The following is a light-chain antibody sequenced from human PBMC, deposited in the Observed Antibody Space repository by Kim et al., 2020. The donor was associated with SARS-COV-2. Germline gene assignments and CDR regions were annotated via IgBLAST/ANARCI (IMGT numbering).Light chain of an antibody. CDR2: GGF. CDR1: QSFGSKY. J-gene: IGKJ2*01. Sequence: ENVLTRSPGTLSLSAGDRAILSCRASQSFGSKYLAWYQQKPGQAPRLLIFGGFNRATGIPDRFEGSGSGSDFTLTITRLEPEDSAVYYCQQYGLSPPYTFGRGTKLEI. V-gene: IGKV3-20*01. CDR3: QQYGLSPPYT.